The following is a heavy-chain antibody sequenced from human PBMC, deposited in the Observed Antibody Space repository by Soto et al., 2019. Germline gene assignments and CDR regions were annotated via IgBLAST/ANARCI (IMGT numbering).Heavy chain of an antibody. V-gene: IGHV2-5*01. Sequence: QITLKESGPTLVKPTQTLTLSCSFSGFSLSTSGVGVGWIRQPPGKALEWLAVIYWNDDRRYSPSLKSRLIITKDTAKNQVVLTMTNMDPLDTATYYCALTYGGEFPSWGQGTLVTVSS. CDR3: ALTYGGEFPS. CDR2: IYWNDDR. J-gene: IGHJ5*02. D-gene: IGHD3-10*01. CDR1: GFSLSTSGVG.